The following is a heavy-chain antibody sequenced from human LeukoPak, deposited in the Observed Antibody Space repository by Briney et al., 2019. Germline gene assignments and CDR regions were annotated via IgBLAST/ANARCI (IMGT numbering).Heavy chain of an antibody. CDR2: INHSVRT. V-gene: IGHV4-34*01. CDR3: ARDVVVVPAAIHYGMDV. D-gene: IGHD2-2*01. Sequence: PSETLSLTCAVCGGSFSDYFWGWIRQPPGKGLEWIGEINHSVRTYYNPSLMSGVTISVDTSKNQFSLNLRSVTAADTAVYYCARDVVVVPAAIHYGMDVWGQGTTVTVSS. CDR1: GGSFSDYF. J-gene: IGHJ6*02.